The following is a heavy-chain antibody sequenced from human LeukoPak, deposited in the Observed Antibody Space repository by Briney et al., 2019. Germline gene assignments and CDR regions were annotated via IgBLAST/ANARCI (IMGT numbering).Heavy chain of an antibody. CDR3: AGGLGELSFGLRNYYYYMDV. V-gene: IGHV1-69*13. CDR1: GGTFSSYA. D-gene: IGHD3-16*02. Sequence: GASVKVSCKASGGTFSSYAISWVRQAPGQGLEWMGGIIPIFGTANYAQKFQGRVTITADESTSTAYMELSSLRSEDTAVYYCAGGLGELSFGLRNYYYYMDVWGKGTTVTISS. CDR2: IIPIFGTA. J-gene: IGHJ6*03.